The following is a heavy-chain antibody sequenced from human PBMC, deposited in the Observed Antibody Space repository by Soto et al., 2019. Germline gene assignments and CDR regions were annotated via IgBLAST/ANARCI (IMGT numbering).Heavy chain of an antibody. CDR2: ISGSGGST. J-gene: IGHJ3*02. V-gene: IGHV3-23*01. CDR3: AKSYYDSSGYYDDAFDI. D-gene: IGHD3-22*01. Sequence: GGSLRLSCAASGFTFSSYAMSWVRQAPGKGLEWVSAISGSGGSTYYADSVKGRFTISRDNSKNTLYLQMNSLRAEDTAVYYCAKSYYDSSGYYDDAFDIWGQGTMVTV. CDR1: GFTFSSYA.